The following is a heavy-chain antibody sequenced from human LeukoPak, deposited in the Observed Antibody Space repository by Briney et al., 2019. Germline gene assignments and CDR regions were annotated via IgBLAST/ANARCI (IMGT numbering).Heavy chain of an antibody. Sequence: GASVNVSCKASVYTLIDYGISWVRQAPGQGLEWVGWITTYNGNRKYAEKFQGRVTMTTDTSTSTYYMEMRSLRSDDTAIYYCARDCSNGVCFPRDYWGQGTQITVST. CDR3: ARDCSNGVCFPRDY. J-gene: IGHJ4*02. CDR1: VYTLIDYG. D-gene: IGHD2-8*01. V-gene: IGHV1-18*01. CDR2: ITTYNGNR.